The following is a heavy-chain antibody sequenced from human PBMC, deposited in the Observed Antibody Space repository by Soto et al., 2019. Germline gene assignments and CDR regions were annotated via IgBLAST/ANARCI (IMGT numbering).Heavy chain of an antibody. J-gene: IGHJ4*02. CDR2: IYYSGST. CDR3: ARLSPSQLPL. Sequence: SETLSLTCTVSGGSISSYYWSWIRQPPGKGLEWIGYIYYSGSTNYNPSLKSRVTISVDTSKNQFSLKLSSVTAADTAVYYCARLSPSQLPLWGQGTLVTVSS. CDR1: GGSISSYY. V-gene: IGHV4-59*08. D-gene: IGHD2-2*01.